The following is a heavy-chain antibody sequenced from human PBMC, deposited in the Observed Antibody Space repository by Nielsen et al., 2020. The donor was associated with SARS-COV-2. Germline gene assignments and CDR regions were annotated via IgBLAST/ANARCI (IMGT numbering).Heavy chain of an antibody. CDR3: AREKLYYYGSGRPDY. V-gene: IGHV4-59*01. CDR1: GGAISSYY. D-gene: IGHD3-10*01. Sequence: ESLKISCTVSGGAISSYYWSWIRQPPGKGLEWIGNMYYSGNTNYNPSLKSRVTISVDTSKNQLSLKLSSVTAADTAVYYCAREKLYYYGSGRPDYWGQGTLVTVSS. J-gene: IGHJ4*02. CDR2: MYYSGNT.